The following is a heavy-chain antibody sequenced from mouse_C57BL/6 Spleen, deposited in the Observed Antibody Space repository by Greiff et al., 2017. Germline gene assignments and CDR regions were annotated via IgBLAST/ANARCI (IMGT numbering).Heavy chain of an antibody. Sequence: DVMLVESGGDLVKPGGSLKLSCAASGFTFSSYGMSWVRQTPDKRLEWVATISSGGSYTYYPDSAKGRFTISRDNAKNTLYLQMSSLKSEDTAMYYCARHEGPYYGSSPYFDYWGQGTTLTVSS. J-gene: IGHJ2*01. CDR3: ARHEGPYYGSSPYFDY. CDR2: ISSGGSYT. D-gene: IGHD1-1*01. CDR1: GFTFSSYG. V-gene: IGHV5-6*02.